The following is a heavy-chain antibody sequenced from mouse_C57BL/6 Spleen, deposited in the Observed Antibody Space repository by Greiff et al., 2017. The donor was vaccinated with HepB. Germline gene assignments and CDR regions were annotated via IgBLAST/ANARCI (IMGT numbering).Heavy chain of an antibody. CDR2: IDPNSGGT. CDR1: GYTFTSYW. J-gene: IGHJ3*01. V-gene: IGHV1-72*01. D-gene: IGHD2-4*01. Sequence: QVQLQQPGAELVKPGASVKLSCKASGYTFTSYWMHWVKQRPGRGLEWIGRIDPNSGGTKYNEKFKSKATLTVDKPSSTAYMQLSILTSEDSAVYYCARSYDYPFAYWGQGTLVTVSA. CDR3: ARSYDYPFAY.